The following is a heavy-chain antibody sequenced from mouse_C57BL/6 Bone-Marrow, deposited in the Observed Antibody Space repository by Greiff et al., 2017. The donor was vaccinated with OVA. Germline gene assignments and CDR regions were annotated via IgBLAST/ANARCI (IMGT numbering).Heavy chain of an antibody. Sequence: VQLQQPGAELVKPGASVKMSCKASGYTFTSYWITWVKQRPGQGLEWIGDIYPGSGSTNYNEKFKSKATLTVDTSSSTAYMQLSSLTSEDSAVYYCARGAGYYVGSYAMDYWGQGTSVTVSS. CDR1: GYTFTSYW. V-gene: IGHV1-55*01. D-gene: IGHD2-3*01. J-gene: IGHJ4*01. CDR2: IYPGSGST. CDR3: ARGAGYYVGSYAMDY.